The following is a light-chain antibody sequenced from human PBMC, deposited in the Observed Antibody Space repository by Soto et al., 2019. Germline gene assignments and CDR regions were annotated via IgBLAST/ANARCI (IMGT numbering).Light chain of an antibody. CDR3: MQALQAWT. J-gene: IGKJ1*01. Sequence: DIVMTQSPLSLPVTPGEPACIXXRSXQSLLDSNGFNYLDWYVQKPGQSPXXLISLAYTRASGVPDRFRGSASGTNFTLNISRVEAEDVGVYYCMQALQAWTFGQGTKVDIK. CDR1: QSLLDSNGFNY. V-gene: IGKV2-28*01. CDR2: LAY.